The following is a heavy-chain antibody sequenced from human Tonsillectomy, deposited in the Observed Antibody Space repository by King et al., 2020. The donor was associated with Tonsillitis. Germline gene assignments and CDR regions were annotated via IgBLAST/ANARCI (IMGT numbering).Heavy chain of an antibody. Sequence: VQLVESGGGLVQPGGSLRLSCAASGFTFSSYAMSWVRQAPGKGLEWVSAISGRGGSTYYADSVKGRFTISRDNSKNTLYLQMKRLRAEDTAVYYCAKHIQDSWSVYDYWGQGTLVTVSS. J-gene: IGHJ4*02. CDR1: GFTFSSYA. CDR2: ISGRGGST. CDR3: AKHIQDSWSVYDY. V-gene: IGHV3-23*04. D-gene: IGHD6-13*01.